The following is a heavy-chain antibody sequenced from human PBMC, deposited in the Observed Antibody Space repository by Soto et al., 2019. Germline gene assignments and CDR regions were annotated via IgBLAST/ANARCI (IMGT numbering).Heavy chain of an antibody. D-gene: IGHD3-9*01. V-gene: IGHV4-30-2*01. CDR2: IYHTGSA. Sequence: SETLSLTCAVSGGSISTGGYSWNWIRQPPGKGLEWIGYIYHTGSAYYNPSLKSRVTISVDTSKNQFSLKLSSVTAADTAVYYCARGNYDFLTGYYIEYFDYWGQGTLVTVSS. CDR1: GGSISTGGYS. CDR3: ARGNYDFLTGYYIEYFDY. J-gene: IGHJ4*02.